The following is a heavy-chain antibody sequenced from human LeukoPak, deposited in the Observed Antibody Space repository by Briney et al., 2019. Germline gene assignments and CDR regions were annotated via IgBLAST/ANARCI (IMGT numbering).Heavy chain of an antibody. D-gene: IGHD2-15*01. V-gene: IGHV3-48*04. J-gene: IGHJ4*02. CDR1: GFTFSSYS. Sequence: AGGSLRLSCTASGFTFSSYSMNWVRQAPGKGLEWVSYISSSGSTIYYADSVKGRFTISRDNAKNSLYLQMNSLRAEDTAVYYCARDLSLYCSGGSCYSLNYRGQGTLVTVSS. CDR3: ARDLSLYCSGGSCYSLNY. CDR2: ISSSGSTI.